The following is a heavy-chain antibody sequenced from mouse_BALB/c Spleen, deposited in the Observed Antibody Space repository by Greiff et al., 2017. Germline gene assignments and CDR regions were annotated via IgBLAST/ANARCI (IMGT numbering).Heavy chain of an antibody. CDR3: ARDDGNHLYAMDY. CDR2: IWGDGST. CDR1: GFSLTGYG. J-gene: IGHJ4*01. Sequence: QVQLKESGPGLVAPSQSLSITCTVSGFSLTGYGVNWVRQPPGKGLEWLGMIWGDGSTDYNSALKSRLCISKDNSKSHVFLKMNSMQTDDTARYYCARDDGNHLYAMDYWGQGTSVTVSS. V-gene: IGHV2-6-7*01. D-gene: IGHD2-1*01.